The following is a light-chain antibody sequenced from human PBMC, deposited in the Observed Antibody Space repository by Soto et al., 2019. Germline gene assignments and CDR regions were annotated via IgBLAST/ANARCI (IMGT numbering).Light chain of an antibody. CDR3: QQYDTYPIT. V-gene: IGKV1-16*02. CDR2: AAS. CDR1: QGVRTS. J-gene: IGKJ5*01. Sequence: DIQMTQSPSSLSASVGDTVTITCRASQGVRTSVAWFQQKAGKAPTSLIFAASSLHSGVPRKFGGSGSGTDFTLTITILQPEDFATYYCQQYDTYPITFGQGTRVDIK.